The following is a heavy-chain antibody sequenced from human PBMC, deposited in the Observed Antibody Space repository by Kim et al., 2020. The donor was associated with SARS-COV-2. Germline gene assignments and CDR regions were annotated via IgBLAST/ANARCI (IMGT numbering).Heavy chain of an antibody. Sequence: ASVKVSCKASGGTFSSYAISWVRQAPGQGLEWMGGIIPIFGTANYAQKFQGRVTITADESTSTAYMELSSLRSEDTAVYYCARPVGCSSTSCYKFYYYYGMDVWGQGTTVTVSS. CDR3: ARPVGCSSTSCYKFYYYYGMDV. D-gene: IGHD2-2*01. CDR2: IIPIFGTA. J-gene: IGHJ6*02. CDR1: GGTFSSYA. V-gene: IGHV1-69*13.